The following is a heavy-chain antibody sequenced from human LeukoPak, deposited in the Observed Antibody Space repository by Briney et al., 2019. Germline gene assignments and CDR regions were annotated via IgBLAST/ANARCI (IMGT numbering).Heavy chain of an antibody. CDR1: GFTFSFYG. CDR3: ARGDRYAFDY. Sequence: GGSLRLSCAASGFTFSFYGMHWVRQAPGKGLEWVAVIWYDGSNKYYADSVKGRFTISRDNSKNTLYLQLNSLRAEDTAVYYCARGDRYAFDYWGQGTLVTVSS. CDR2: IWYDGSNK. D-gene: IGHD1-1*01. V-gene: IGHV3-33*01. J-gene: IGHJ4*02.